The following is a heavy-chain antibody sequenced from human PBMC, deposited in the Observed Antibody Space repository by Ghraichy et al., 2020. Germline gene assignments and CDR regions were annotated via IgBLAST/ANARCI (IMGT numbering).Heavy chain of an antibody. V-gene: IGHV3-53*01. CDR1: GFTVSSNY. CDR3: ARERGSSSWYSLDY. Sequence: LSLTCAASGFTVSSNYMNWVRQAPGKGLEWVSVIYSGGNTYYADSVKGRFTISRDNSKNTLYLQMNSLRAEDTAVYYCARERGSSSWYSLDYWGQGTLVTVSS. J-gene: IGHJ4*02. CDR2: IYSGGNT. D-gene: IGHD6-13*01.